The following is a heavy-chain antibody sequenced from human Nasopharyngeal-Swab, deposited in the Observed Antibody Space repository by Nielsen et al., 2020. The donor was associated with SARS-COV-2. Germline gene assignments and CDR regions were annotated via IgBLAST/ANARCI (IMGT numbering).Heavy chain of an antibody. Sequence: GESLKISCAASGFTFSSYAMHWVRQAPGKGLEWVAVISYDGSNKYYADSVKGRFTISRDNSKNTLYLQMNSLRAEDTAVYYCARKDSGSYRGYFDDWGQGTLVTVSS. CDR3: ARKDSGSYRGYFDD. V-gene: IGHV3-30-3*01. CDR2: ISYDGSNK. CDR1: GFTFSSYA. D-gene: IGHD1-26*01. J-gene: IGHJ4*02.